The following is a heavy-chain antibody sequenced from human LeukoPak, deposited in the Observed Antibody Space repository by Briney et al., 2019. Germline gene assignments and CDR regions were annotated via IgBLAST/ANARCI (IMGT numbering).Heavy chain of an antibody. CDR3: ASLRDRGVTTNSYYFDY. J-gene: IGHJ4*02. CDR1: GGSLSSYY. CDR2: ISDIGSI. V-gene: IGHV4-59*12. D-gene: IGHD3-10*01. Sequence: SETLSLTCTVSGGSLSSYYWSWIRQPPGKGLEWIAYISDIGSINYNPSLKSRVTISVDTSKNQFSLKLSSVTAADTAVYYCASLRDRGVTTNSYYFDYWGQGTLVTVSS.